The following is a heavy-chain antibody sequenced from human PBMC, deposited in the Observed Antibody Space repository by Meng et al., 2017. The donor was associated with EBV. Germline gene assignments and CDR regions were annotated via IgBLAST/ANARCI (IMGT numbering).Heavy chain of an antibody. CDR2: IYYSGST. J-gene: IGHJ5*02. Sequence: QLELAELVPGLGKPSETLSLTCTVSGGSISSSSYYWGWIRQPPGKGLEWIGSIYYSGSTYYNPSLKSRVTISVDTSKNQFSLKLSSVTAADTAVYYCARVVATIFTNWFDPWGQGTLVTVSS. D-gene: IGHD5-12*01. CDR1: GGSISSSSYY. V-gene: IGHV4-39*07. CDR3: ARVVATIFTNWFDP.